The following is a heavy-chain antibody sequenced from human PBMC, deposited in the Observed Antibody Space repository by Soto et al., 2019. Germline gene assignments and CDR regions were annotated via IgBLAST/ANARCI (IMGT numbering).Heavy chain of an antibody. CDR2: INWNGGTT. Sequence: ELQVVESGGRVVRPGGSLRLSCTASGFTFDDYGMSWVRQVPGKGLEWVSGINWNGGTTGYADSVQGRFTISRDNGKNSLYLQMTSLRAGDTALYYCATDRRGGSHFYGMDVWGQGPTVPVSS. CDR1: GFTFDDYG. D-gene: IGHD1-26*01. J-gene: IGHJ6*02. CDR3: ATDRRGGSHFYGMDV. V-gene: IGHV3-20*04.